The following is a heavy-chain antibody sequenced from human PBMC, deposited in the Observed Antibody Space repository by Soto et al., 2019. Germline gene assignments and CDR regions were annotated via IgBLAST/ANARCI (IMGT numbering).Heavy chain of an antibody. J-gene: IGHJ4*02. CDR2: ISYDGSNK. Sequence: PGGSLRLSCAASGFTFSSYAMHWVRQAPGKGLEWVAVISYDGSNKYYADSVKGRFTISRDNSKNTLYLQMNSLRAEDTAVYYCAREVYNWNPGYFDYWGQGTLVTVS. CDR1: GFTFSSYA. V-gene: IGHV3-30-3*01. CDR3: AREVYNWNPGYFDY. D-gene: IGHD1-20*01.